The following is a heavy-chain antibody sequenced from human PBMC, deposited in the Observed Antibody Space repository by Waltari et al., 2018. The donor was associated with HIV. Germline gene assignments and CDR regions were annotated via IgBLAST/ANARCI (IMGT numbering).Heavy chain of an antibody. CDR2: IRYDGSNK. Sequence: QVQLVESGGGVVQPGGSLRLSCAASGFTFSSYGMHWVRQAPGKGLEWVAFIRYDGSNKYYADSVKGRFTISRDNSKNTLYLQMNSLRAEDTAVYYCANTAGCDYWGQGTLVTVSS. J-gene: IGHJ4*02. D-gene: IGHD6-13*01. V-gene: IGHV3-30*02. CDR3: ANTAGCDY. CDR1: GFTFSSYG.